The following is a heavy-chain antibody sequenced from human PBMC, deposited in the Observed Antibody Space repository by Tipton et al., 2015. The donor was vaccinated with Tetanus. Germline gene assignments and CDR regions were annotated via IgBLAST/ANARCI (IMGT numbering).Heavy chain of an antibody. CDR3: ARIGWLQQNKPAFDI. Sequence: TLSLTCVVSGDSISSGGYSWNWIRQPPGKGLEWIGYVHYSGSTNYSPSLRSRVTLSVDTSKNQFSLKLSSVTAADTAVYYCARIGWLQQNKPAFDIWGQGTVVPVSS. D-gene: IGHD6-19*01. CDR1: GDSISSGGYS. CDR2: VHYSGST. V-gene: IGHV4-61*08. J-gene: IGHJ3*02.